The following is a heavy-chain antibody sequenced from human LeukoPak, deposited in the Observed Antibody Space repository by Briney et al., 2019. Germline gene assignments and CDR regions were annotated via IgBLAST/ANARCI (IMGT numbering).Heavy chain of an antibody. D-gene: IGHD3-10*01. V-gene: IGHV4-59*12. Sequence: SETLSLTCTVSGGSISSYYWSWIRQPPGKGLEWIGYIYYSGSTNYNPSLKSRVTISVDTSKNQFSLKLSSVTAADTAVYYCARLRLNLYYGSGSYYNGWFDPWGQGTLVTVSS. CDR3: ARLRLNLYYGSGSYYNGWFDP. J-gene: IGHJ5*02. CDR1: GGSISSYY. CDR2: IYYSGST.